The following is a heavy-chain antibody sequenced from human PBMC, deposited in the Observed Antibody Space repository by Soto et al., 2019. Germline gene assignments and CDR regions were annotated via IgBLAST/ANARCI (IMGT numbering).Heavy chain of an antibody. D-gene: IGHD2-2*01. CDR3: ATTRWGYCSSTSCPGGMDV. CDR1: GFTFSYYA. CDR2: IWYEGSNR. V-gene: IGHV3-33*01. J-gene: IGHJ6*02. Sequence: VQLVESGGGVVQPGRSLRLSCAASGFTFSYYAMHWVRQAPGKGLEWVAYIWYEGSNRYYGDSVKGRFTISRDNSKNTLYLQMNSLRGEDTAVYYCATTRWGYCSSTSCPGGMDVWGQGTTVTVSS.